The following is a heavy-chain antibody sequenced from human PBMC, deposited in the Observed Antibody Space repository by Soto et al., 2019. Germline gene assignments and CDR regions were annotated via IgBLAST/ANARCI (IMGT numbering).Heavy chain of an antibody. CDR3: ARLPGGPAPRPDY. J-gene: IGHJ4*02. V-gene: IGHV3-23*01. CDR1: GFTFSSYA. D-gene: IGHD6-6*01. CDR2: ISGSGGST. Sequence: PGGSLRLSCAASGFTFSSYAMNWVRQAPGKGLEWVSGISGSGGSTYYADSVKGRFTISRDNSKNTLYLQMNSLRAEDTAVYYCARLPGGPAPRPDYWGQGTMVTVSS.